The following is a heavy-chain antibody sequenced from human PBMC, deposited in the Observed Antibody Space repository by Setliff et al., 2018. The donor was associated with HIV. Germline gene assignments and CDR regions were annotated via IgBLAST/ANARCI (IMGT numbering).Heavy chain of an antibody. V-gene: IGHV4-59*01. J-gene: IGHJ4*03. Sequence: SETLSLTCTVSGDSISGYYWSWIRRSPGKGLEWIGYVRQGGATKYNPAFQSRVTISLETSKNQVFLSLASVTAADTAVYFCAREDPNTYRPFDYWGQGPLVTVSS. CDR3: AREDPNTYRPFDY. CDR2: VRQGGAT. CDR1: GDSISGYY.